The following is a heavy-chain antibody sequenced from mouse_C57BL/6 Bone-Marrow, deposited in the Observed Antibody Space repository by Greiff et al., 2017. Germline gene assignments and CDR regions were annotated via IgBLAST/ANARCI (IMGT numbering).Heavy chain of an antibody. CDR2: IDPSDSYT. J-gene: IGHJ2*01. CDR3: ARGCLLRY. CDR1: GYTFTSYW. Sequence: VQLQQPGAELVRPGTSVKLSCKASGYTFTSYWMHWVKQRPGQGLEWIGVIDPSDSYTNYNQKFKGKATLTVDTSSSTAYMQLSSLTSEDSAVYYCARGCLLRYWGQGTTLTVSS. V-gene: IGHV1-59*01. D-gene: IGHD1-1*01.